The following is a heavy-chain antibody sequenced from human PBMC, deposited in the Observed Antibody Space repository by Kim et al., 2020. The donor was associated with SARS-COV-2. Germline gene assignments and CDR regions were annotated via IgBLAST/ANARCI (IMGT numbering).Heavy chain of an antibody. CDR1: GFTFSTYA. D-gene: IGHD1-26*01. CDR3: AKLVGSIVVDY. Sequence: GGSLRLSCAASGFTFSTYAMHWVRQAPGKGLQWVSVVSGSGAGTSYADSVKGRFTISRDNSKNTLYLQMSRLRVEDTAVYYCAKLVGSIVVDYWGQGTL. CDR2: VSGSGAGT. J-gene: IGHJ4*02. V-gene: IGHV3-23*01.